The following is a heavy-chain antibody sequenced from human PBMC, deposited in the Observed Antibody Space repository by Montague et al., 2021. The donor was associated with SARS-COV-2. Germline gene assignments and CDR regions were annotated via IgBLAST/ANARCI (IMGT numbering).Heavy chain of an antibody. Sequence: SETLSLTCTVSGGPISSSSYYWGWIRQPPGKGLEWIGSIFYSGSTDCNPSLKSRVTISVDTSKNQFSLKLSSVTAADTAVYYCASRVRAQVYYFDYWGQGTLVTVSS. V-gene: IGHV4-39*01. CDR3: ASRVRAQVYYFDY. D-gene: IGHD3-10*01. CDR2: IFYSGST. J-gene: IGHJ4*02. CDR1: GGPISSSSYY.